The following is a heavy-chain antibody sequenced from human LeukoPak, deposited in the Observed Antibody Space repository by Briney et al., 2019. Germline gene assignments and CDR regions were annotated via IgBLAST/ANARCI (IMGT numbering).Heavy chain of an antibody. CDR2: INHSGST. D-gene: IGHD5-12*01. CDR1: GGSFSGYY. V-gene: IGHV4-34*01. CDR3: ARGLVLRGAFDI. J-gene: IGHJ3*02. Sequence: PSETLSLTCAVYGGSFSGYYWSWIRQPPGKGLEWIGEINHSGSTNYNPSLKSRVTISVDTSKNQFSLKLSSVTAADTAVYYCARGLVLRGAFDIWGQGTTVTVSS.